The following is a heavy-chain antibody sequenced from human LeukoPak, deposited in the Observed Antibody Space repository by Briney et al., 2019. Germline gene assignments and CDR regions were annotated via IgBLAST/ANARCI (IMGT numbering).Heavy chain of an antibody. CDR2: ISSSSSTI. Sequence: SGGSLRLSCAASGFTFSSYSMNWVRQAPGKGLEWISYISSSSSTIYYADSVKGRFTISRDNAKNSLYLQMNTLRDEDTAVYSCARVPDVFAFGGVIVASDYWGQGTLVTVSS. V-gene: IGHV3-48*02. CDR3: ARVPDVFAFGGVIVASDY. D-gene: IGHD3-16*02. J-gene: IGHJ4*02. CDR1: GFTFSSYS.